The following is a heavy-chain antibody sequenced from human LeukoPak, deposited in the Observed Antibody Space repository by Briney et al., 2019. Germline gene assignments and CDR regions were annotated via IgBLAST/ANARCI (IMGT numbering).Heavy chain of an antibody. J-gene: IGHJ4*02. Sequence: SETLSLTCTVSGGSISSYYRSWIRQPAGKGLEWIGRIYTSGSTNYNPSLKSRVTMSVDTSKNQFSLKLSSVTAADTAVYYCARSVYYYDSSGYYWGSRIYYFDYWGQGTLVTVSS. D-gene: IGHD3-22*01. V-gene: IGHV4-4*07. CDR1: GGSISSYY. CDR3: ARSVYYYDSSGYYWGSRIYYFDY. CDR2: IYTSGST.